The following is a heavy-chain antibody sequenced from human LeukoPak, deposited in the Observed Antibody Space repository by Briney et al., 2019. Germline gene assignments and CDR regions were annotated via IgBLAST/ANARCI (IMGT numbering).Heavy chain of an antibody. V-gene: IGHV3-73*01. CDR1: GFTFSGSA. Sequence: PGGSLRLSCAASGFTFSGSAMHWVRQASGKGLEWVGRIRSKANSYATAYAASVKGRFTISRDDSKNTAYLQMNSLKTEDTVVYYCTRHRPGYSSGWNFDYWGQGTLVTVSS. CDR2: IRSKANSYAT. D-gene: IGHD6-19*01. J-gene: IGHJ4*02. CDR3: TRHRPGYSSGWNFDY.